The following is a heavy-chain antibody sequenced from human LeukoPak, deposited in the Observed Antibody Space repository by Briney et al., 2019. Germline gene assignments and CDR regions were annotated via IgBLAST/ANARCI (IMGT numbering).Heavy chain of an antibody. V-gene: IGHV1-8*03. CDR2: MNPNSGNT. D-gene: IGHD6-13*01. J-gene: IGHJ6*03. CDR3: ARAIAAAGSEWDYYYYMDV. Sequence: ASVKVSCKASGYTFTSYDINWVRQATGQGLEWMGWMNPNSGNTGYAQKFQGRVTITRNTSISTAYMELSSLRSEDTAVYYCARAIAAAGSEWDYYYYMDVWGQGTTVTVSS. CDR1: GYTFTSYD.